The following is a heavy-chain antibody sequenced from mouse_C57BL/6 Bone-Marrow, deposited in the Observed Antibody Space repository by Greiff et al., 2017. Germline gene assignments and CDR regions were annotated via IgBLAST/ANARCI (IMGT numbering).Heavy chain of an antibody. CDR2: ISDGGSYT. J-gene: IGHJ3*01. CDR3: ARDNPRAWFAY. Sequence: DVQLVESGGGLVKPGGSLKLSCAASGFTFSSYAMSWVRQTPEKRLEWVATISDGGSYTYYPDNVKGRFTISRDNAKNNLYLQMSHLKSEDTAMYYCARDNPRAWFAYWGQGTLVTVSA. V-gene: IGHV5-4*01. CDR1: GFTFSSYA.